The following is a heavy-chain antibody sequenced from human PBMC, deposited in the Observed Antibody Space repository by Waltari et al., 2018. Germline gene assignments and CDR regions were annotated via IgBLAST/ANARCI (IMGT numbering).Heavy chain of an antibody. D-gene: IGHD3-3*01. Sequence: QVQLQQWGAGLLKPSETLSLTCAVYGGSFSGYYWSWIRQPPGTGLEWIGEINHSGSTNYNPSLKSRVTISVDTSKNQFSLKLSSVTAADTALYYCASAYYDFWSGYYNWFDPWGQGTLVTVSS. CDR3: ASAYYDFWSGYYNWFDP. V-gene: IGHV4-34*01. CDR2: INHSGST. CDR1: GGSFSGYY. J-gene: IGHJ5*02.